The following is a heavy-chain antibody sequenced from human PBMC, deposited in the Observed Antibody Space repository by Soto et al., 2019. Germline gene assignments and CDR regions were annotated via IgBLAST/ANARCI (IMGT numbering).Heavy chain of an antibody. Sequence: WGSLRLSCVGSGFLFKDCSMHWVRQVPGKGLEWVSLISWGNGDRTYYADSVKGRFTISRDNDKNSLYLQMNSLRAEDTAVYYCAREDRYYYGSGSYKQPQTYYYYYMDVWGKGTTVTVSS. CDR3: AREDRYYYGSGSYKQPQTYYYYYMDV. V-gene: IGHV3-43*01. CDR2: ISWGNGDRT. J-gene: IGHJ6*03. CDR1: GFLFKDCS. D-gene: IGHD3-10*01.